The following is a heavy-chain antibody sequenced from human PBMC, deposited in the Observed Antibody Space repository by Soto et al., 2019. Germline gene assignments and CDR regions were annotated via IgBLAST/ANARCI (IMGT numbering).Heavy chain of an antibody. D-gene: IGHD2-21*02. J-gene: IGHJ4*02. CDR1: CYCFTSYG. V-gene: IGHV1-18*04. CDR2: ISPYNGNT. CDR3: ARDFGSDLSAPGAVFDY. Sequence: SEKVSCKASCYCFTSYGISWVRQAPGQGLEWMGWISPYNGNTKYAQNFQGRVTMTTDTSTYTAYMEVRSLRSDDPAVYYCARDFGSDLSAPGAVFDYWGQGTLVTVSS.